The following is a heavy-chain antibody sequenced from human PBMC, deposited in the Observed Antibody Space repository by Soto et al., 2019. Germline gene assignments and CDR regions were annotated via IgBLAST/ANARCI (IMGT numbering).Heavy chain of an antibody. Sequence: GGSLRLSCAASGFTVSHSYISWVRQAPGKGLEWVSVIYSGGSTYYPDSVKGRFTFSRDNSKNTLYLQMDSLRVEDTAVYYCARDLRSSGWYVGFDYWGQGTLVTVSS. CDR2: IYSGGST. CDR1: GFTVSHSY. CDR3: ARDLRSSGWYVGFDY. D-gene: IGHD6-19*01. V-gene: IGHV3-66*01. J-gene: IGHJ4*02.